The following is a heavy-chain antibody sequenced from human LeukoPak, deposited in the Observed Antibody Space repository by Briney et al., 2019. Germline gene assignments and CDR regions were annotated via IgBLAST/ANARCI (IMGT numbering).Heavy chain of an antibody. D-gene: IGHD3-10*01. V-gene: IGHV1-2*02. Sequence: GASVKVSCKASGYTFTGYYMHWVRQAPGQGLEWMGWINPNSGGTNYAQKFQGRVTMTRDTSISTAYMELSRLRSDDTAVYYCATLMVRGEWGLDYWGQGTLVTVSS. CDR3: ATLMVRGEWGLDY. CDR2: INPNSGGT. J-gene: IGHJ4*02. CDR1: GYTFTGYY.